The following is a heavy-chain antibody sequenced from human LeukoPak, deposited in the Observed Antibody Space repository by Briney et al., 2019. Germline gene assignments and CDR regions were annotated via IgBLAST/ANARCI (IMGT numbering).Heavy chain of an antibody. CDR1: GGTFSSYA. Sequence: ASVKVSCKASGGTFSSYAISWVRQAPGQGLEWMGWINPNSGGTNYAQKFQGRVTMTRDTSISTAYVELSRLRSDDTAVYYCASYCSSTSCKYHFDYWGQGTLVTVSS. D-gene: IGHD2-2*01. CDR2: INPNSGGT. J-gene: IGHJ4*02. CDR3: ASYCSSTSCKYHFDY. V-gene: IGHV1-2*02.